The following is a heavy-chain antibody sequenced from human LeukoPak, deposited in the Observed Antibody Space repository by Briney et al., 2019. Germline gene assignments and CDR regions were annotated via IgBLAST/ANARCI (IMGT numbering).Heavy chain of an antibody. CDR2: ISGSGGST. V-gene: IGHV3-23*01. D-gene: IGHD7-27*01. Sequence: GGSLRLSCAASGFTFSSYAMSWVRQAPGRGLEWVSAISGSGGSTYYADSVQGRFTISRDNSKNTLYLQMNTLRAEDTAVYYCARDTNWGSTHYWGQGTLVTVSS. J-gene: IGHJ4*02. CDR1: GFTFSSYA. CDR3: ARDTNWGSTHY.